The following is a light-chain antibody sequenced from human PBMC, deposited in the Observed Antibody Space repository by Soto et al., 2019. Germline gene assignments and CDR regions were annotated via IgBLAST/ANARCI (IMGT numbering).Light chain of an antibody. CDR3: QQYGGSPQT. CDR2: GAS. J-gene: IGKJ1*01. Sequence: ESVLTQSAGTLSLSPGERATLSCRASQSVSGSYLAWYQQKPGQAPRLLIYGASSRATGVPDRFSGSGSGTDFTLTISRLEPEDFAVYYCQQYGGSPQTFGQGTKVDIK. V-gene: IGKV3-20*01. CDR1: QSVSGSY.